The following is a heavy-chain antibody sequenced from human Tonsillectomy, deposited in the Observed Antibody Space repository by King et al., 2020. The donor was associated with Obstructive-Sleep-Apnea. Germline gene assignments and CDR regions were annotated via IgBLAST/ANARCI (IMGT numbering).Heavy chain of an antibody. J-gene: IGHJ4*02. Sequence: VQLVESGGGVVQPGRSLRLSCAASGFTFSSYAMHWVRQAPGKGLEWVAVISYDGSNKYYADSVKGRFTISRDNSKNTLYLQMNSLRAEDTAVYYCARVPPYSSGWPLDYWGQGTLVTVSS. CDR3: ARVPPYSSGWPLDY. CDR1: GFTFSSYA. V-gene: IGHV3-30-3*01. CDR2: ISYDGSNK. D-gene: IGHD6-19*01.